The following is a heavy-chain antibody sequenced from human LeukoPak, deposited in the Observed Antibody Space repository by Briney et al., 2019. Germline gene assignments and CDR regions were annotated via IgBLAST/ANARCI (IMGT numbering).Heavy chain of an antibody. CDR3: AREYLQWLYDY. CDR1: GLTFSSYA. V-gene: IGHV3-30-3*01. Sequence: GGSLRHTCAATGLTFSSYAMHGVRQAPGKGVEGVAVISYDGSNKYYADSVKGRFTISRDNAKSSLYLQMNSLRAEDTAVYYCAREYLQWLYDYWGQGTLVTVSS. CDR2: ISYDGSNK. D-gene: IGHD6-19*01. J-gene: IGHJ4*02.